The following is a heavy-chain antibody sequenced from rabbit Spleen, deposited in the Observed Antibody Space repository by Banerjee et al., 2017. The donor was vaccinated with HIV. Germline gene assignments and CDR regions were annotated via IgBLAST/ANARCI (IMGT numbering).Heavy chain of an antibody. J-gene: IGHJ4*01. D-gene: IGHD4-1*01. CDR1: GFSFSNKAV. CDR2: INVATGKP. CDR3: ARDLSYSSTLGL. V-gene: IGHV1S45*01. Sequence: QEQLVESGGGLVKPEGSLTLTCTASGFSFSNKAVMCWVRQAPGKGLEWIACINVATGKPVYATWAKGRFTISRTSSTTVTLRMTSLTAADTATYFCARDLSYSSTLGLWGPGTLVTVS.